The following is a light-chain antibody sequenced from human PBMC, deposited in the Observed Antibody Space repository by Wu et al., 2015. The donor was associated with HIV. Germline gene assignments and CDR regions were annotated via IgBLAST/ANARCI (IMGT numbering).Light chain of an antibody. CDR2: GAS. Sequence: EIVMTQSPATLSVSPGHAATLSCRASQSISTYLAWYQQKPGQAPRLLIYGASTRATGLPARFSGSGSGTDFTLTITNIQSEDFAVYYCQQYNNWPFTFGQGTKLEIK. CDR1: QSISTY. V-gene: IGKV3-15*01. J-gene: IGKJ2*01. CDR3: QQYNNWPFT.